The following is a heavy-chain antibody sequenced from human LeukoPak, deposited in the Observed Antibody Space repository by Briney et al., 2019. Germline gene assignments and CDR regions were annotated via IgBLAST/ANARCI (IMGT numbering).Heavy chain of an antibody. J-gene: IGHJ4*02. CDR3: AKAGLRTYYYDSSGPDY. Sequence: GESLRLSCAASGFTFSSYGMHWVRQAPGKGLEWVAVISYDGSNKHYADSVKGRFTISRDNSKNTLYLQMNSLRAEDTAVYYCAKAGLRTYYYDSSGPDYWGQGTLVTVSS. V-gene: IGHV3-30*18. D-gene: IGHD3-22*01. CDR1: GFTFSSYG. CDR2: ISYDGSNK.